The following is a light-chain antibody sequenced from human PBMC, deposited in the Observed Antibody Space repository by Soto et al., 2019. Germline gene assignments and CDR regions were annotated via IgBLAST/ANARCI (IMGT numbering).Light chain of an antibody. CDR3: QQYGSSPLT. CDR1: QSVSGSY. J-gene: IGKJ4*01. Sequence: EIVLTQSPGTLSLSPGERATLSCTASQSVSGSYSAWYQQKPGQAPRLLIYGASSRATGIPDRFSGSGSGTDFTLTISRLEPEDFAVYYCQQYGSSPLTFGGGTKVEIK. V-gene: IGKV3-20*01. CDR2: GAS.